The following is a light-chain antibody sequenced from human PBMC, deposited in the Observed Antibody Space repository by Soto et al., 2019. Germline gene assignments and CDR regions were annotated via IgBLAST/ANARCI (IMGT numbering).Light chain of an antibody. V-gene: IGKV2-28*01. J-gene: IGKJ2*01. CDR1: QSLLHSNGYNY. CDR3: MHALQTPYT. Sequence: DIVMTQSPLSLPVTPGEPASISCRSSQSLLHSNGYNYLDWYLQKPGQSPQLLIYLGSNRASGVHDRVSVSGAGTDFPLEISRVEAEDVGIYYCMHALQTPYTFGQGTKLEIK. CDR2: LGS.